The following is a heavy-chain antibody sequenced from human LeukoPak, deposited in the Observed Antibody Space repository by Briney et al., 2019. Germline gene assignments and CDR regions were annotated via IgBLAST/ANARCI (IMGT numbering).Heavy chain of an antibody. J-gene: IGHJ5*02. Sequence: SSETLSLTCTVSGGSISSGGYYWSWIRQHPGKGLEWIGYIYYSGSTYYNPSLKSRVTISVDTSKNQFSLKLSSVTAADTAVYYCARVLQSPAGSRWFDPWGQGTLVTVSS. D-gene: IGHD4-11*01. CDR2: IYYSGST. CDR1: GGSISSGGYY. CDR3: ARVLQSPAGSRWFDP. V-gene: IGHV4-31*03.